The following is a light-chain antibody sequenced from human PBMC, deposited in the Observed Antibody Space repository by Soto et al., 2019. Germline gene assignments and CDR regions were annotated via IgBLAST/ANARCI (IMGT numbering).Light chain of an antibody. CDR3: QQYLSYPYT. CDR1: QGISSF. J-gene: IGKJ2*01. V-gene: IGKV1-8*01. Sequence: AIRMTQSPSSISASTGDRVTITCRASQGISSFLAWYQQKPGKAPKLLIYAAATLQMGAPSRFSASGSGTDFTLTISRLQSEDFATYFCQQYLSYPYTFGQGTKLEI. CDR2: AAA.